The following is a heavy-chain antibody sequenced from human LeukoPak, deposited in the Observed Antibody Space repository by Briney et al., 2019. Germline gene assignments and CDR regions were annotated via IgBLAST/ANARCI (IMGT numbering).Heavy chain of an antibody. CDR1: GFTFSSFW. CDR3: ARDSPRYCSSASCYLPYYMDV. V-gene: IGHV3-74*01. J-gene: IGHJ6*03. Sequence: GGSLRLSCAASGFTFSSFWMHWVRQAPGKGLVWVSRINTDGSSTSYADSVKGRFTISRDDAKNTLFLQMNSLRAEDTAVYYCARDSPRYCSSASCYLPYYMDVWGKGTTVTVSS. D-gene: IGHD2-2*01. CDR2: INTDGSST.